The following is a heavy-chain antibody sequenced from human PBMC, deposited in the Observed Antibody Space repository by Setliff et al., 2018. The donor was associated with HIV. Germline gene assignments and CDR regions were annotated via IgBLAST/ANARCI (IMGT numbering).Heavy chain of an antibody. CDR2: IYDSGGI. J-gene: IGHJ4*02. Sequence: GGSLRLSCAASGFPFTSFSINWVRQAPGKGLEWVSRIYDSGGIWYADSVRGRFTISRDNTKNSLYLQMNNLRAEDTAVYYCVRDYMWAFDYWGQGTLVTVSS. CDR3: VRDYMWAFDY. CDR1: GFPFTSFS. D-gene: IGHD1-26*01. V-gene: IGHV3-48*04.